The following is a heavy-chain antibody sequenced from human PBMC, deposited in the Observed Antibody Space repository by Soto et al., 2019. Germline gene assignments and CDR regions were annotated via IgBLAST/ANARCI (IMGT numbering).Heavy chain of an antibody. J-gene: IGHJ4*02. Sequence: QLQLQESGPGLVKPSETLSLTCTVSGGSISSSSYYWGWIRQPPGKGLEWIGSIYYSGSTYYNPSLKSRVTISVDTSKNQFSLKLSSVTAADTAVYYCARLGLRDCSGGSCYPDYWGQGTLVTVSS. D-gene: IGHD2-15*01. V-gene: IGHV4-39*01. CDR2: IYYSGST. CDR3: ARLGLRDCSGGSCYPDY. CDR1: GGSISSSSYY.